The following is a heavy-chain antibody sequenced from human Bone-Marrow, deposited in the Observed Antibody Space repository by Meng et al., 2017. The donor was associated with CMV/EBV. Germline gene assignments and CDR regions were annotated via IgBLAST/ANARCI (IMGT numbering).Heavy chain of an antibody. CDR3: ARVVWGAIAFDY. D-gene: IGHD3-10*01. J-gene: IGHJ4*02. Sequence: ASVKVFCKASGYTFTGHYIHWVRQTPGQGLEWMGWIDPKNGATSYAEKFQGRVTMTRDTSISTAYMELISLRSDDTARYFCARVVWGAIAFDYWGQGTLVTVSS. CDR1: GYTFTGHY. V-gene: IGHV1-2*02. CDR2: IDPKNGAT.